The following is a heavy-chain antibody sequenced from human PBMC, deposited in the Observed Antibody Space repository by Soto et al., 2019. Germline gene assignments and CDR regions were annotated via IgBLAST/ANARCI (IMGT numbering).Heavy chain of an antibody. CDR1: GFTFTNYA. J-gene: IGHJ5*02. CDR2: ISASGGLK. CDR3: AREVGAPSGWLDP. Sequence: EVQLSESGGDLRQPGGSLRLSCAASGFTFTNYAMTWVRQTPGKVLEGFSGISASGGLKYYADSVQGRFTVSRDNSKNILYLHMDNLRDEDTALYYCAREVGAPSGWLDPWGQGTQVTVSS. D-gene: IGHD1-26*01. V-gene: IGHV3-23*01.